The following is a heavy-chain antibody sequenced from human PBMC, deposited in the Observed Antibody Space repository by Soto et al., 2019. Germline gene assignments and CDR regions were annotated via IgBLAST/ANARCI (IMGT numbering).Heavy chain of an antibody. CDR3: AKSSSSSTFDY. CDR2: ISGSDDST. J-gene: IGHJ4*02. CDR1: GFTFSSYA. Sequence: EVQLLESGGGLVQPGESLRLSCAASGFTFSSYAMSWVRQAPAKGLEWVSVISGSDDSTYYADSVKGRVTISRDNSQNTRTLQMNSPGAEATAVYYCAKSSSSSTFDYWGKGTLVTVSS. V-gene: IGHV3-23*01. D-gene: IGHD6-6*01.